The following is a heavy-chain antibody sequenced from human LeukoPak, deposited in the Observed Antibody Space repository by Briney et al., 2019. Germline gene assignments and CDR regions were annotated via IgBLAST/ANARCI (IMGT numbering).Heavy chain of an antibody. D-gene: IGHD3-22*01. V-gene: IGHV3-30-3*01. Sequence: PGRSLRLSCAASGFTFSSYAMHWVRQAPGKGLEWVAVISYDGSNKYYADSVKGRFTTSRDNSKNTLYLQMNSLRAEDTAVYYCAKDRYYYDSCCFYYFDYWGQGTLVTVSS. CDR3: AKDRYYYDSCCFYYFDY. CDR1: GFTFSSYA. CDR2: ISYDGSNK. J-gene: IGHJ4*02.